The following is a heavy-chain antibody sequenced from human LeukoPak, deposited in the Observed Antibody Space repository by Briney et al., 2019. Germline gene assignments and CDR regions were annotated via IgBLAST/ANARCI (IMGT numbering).Heavy chain of an antibody. J-gene: IGHJ4*02. CDR1: GFTFSSYS. Sequence: GGSLRLSCAAPGFTFSSYSTNWVRQAPGKGLEWVSSISSSSSYIYYADSVKGRFTISRDNAKNSLYLQMNSLRAEDTAVYYCARAVDTAMSRMVTPYYFDYWGQGTLVTVSS. CDR3: ARAVDTAMSRMVTPYYFDY. D-gene: IGHD5-18*01. CDR2: ISSSSSYI. V-gene: IGHV3-21*01.